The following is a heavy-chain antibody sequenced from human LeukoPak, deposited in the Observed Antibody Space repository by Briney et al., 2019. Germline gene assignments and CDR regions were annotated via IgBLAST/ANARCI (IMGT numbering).Heavy chain of an antibody. Sequence: PSETLSLTCTVSGDSTSSYYWNWIRQPPGKGLEWIGYIYYSGSTNYNPSLKSRVTISVDTSKNQFSLKLSSVTAADTAVYYCARDRSSENYRYFDYWGQGTLVTVSS. V-gene: IGHV4-59*01. D-gene: IGHD1-7*01. CDR3: ARDRSSENYRYFDY. CDR2: IYYSGST. J-gene: IGHJ4*02. CDR1: GDSTSSYY.